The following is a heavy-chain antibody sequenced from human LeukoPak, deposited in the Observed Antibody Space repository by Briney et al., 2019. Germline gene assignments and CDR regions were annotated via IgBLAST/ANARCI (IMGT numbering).Heavy chain of an antibody. CDR3: AISGYYDSSIFDY. D-gene: IGHD3-22*01. J-gene: IGHJ4*02. CDR2: IYSGGST. Sequence: GGSLRLSCGASGFNVSSNYMSWVRQAPGKGLEWVSVIYSGGSTYYADSVKGRFTISRHNSKNTLYLQMNSLRPEDTDVYYCAISGYYDSSIFDYWGQGTLVTVSS. V-gene: IGHV3-53*04. CDR1: GFNVSSNY.